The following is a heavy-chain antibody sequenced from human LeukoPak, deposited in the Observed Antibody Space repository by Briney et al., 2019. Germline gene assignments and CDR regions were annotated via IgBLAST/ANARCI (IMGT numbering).Heavy chain of an antibody. CDR2: ISGSGGST. CDR3: AKDRSDYDFWSGYYKVLNWFDP. CDR1: GFTFDSHA. Sequence: GGSLRLSCAASGFTFDSHAMSWVRQAPGKGLEWVSAISGSGGSTYYADSVKGRFTISRDNSKNTLYLQMNSLRAEDTAVYYCAKDRSDYDFWSGYYKVLNWFDPWGQGTLVTVSS. V-gene: IGHV3-23*01. J-gene: IGHJ5*02. D-gene: IGHD3-3*01.